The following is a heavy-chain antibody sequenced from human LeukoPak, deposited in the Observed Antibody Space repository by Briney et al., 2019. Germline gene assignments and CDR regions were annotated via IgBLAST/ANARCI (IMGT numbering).Heavy chain of an antibody. D-gene: IGHD2-2*01. J-gene: IGHJ4*02. CDR3: AKDASPNPMPLFDY. Sequence: PGGSLRLSCAASGFTFSSYAMSWVRQAPGKGLEWVSVISGSGGSIHYADSVKGRFTISRDNSKNTLYLQMNSLRAEDTAVYYCAKDASPNPMPLFDYWGQGTLVTVSS. V-gene: IGHV3-23*01. CDR2: ISGSGGSI. CDR1: GFTFSSYA.